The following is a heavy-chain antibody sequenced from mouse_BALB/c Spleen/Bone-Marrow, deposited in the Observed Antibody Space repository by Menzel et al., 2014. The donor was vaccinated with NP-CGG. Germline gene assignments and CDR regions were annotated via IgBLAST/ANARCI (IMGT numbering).Heavy chain of an antibody. CDR1: GFTFSNYG. CDR2: INVNGDTT. Sequence: EVKLVESGGGLVQPGGSLKLSCAASGFTFSNYGMSWVRQTQDKRLEMIATINVNGDTTYHPDSVKGRFTISRDNVKNTLYLQMSSLKSEDTAMYYCARGYGYSSWFAYWGQGTLVTVSA. CDR3: ARGYGYSSWFAY. D-gene: IGHD2-2*01. J-gene: IGHJ3*01. V-gene: IGHV5-6-3*01.